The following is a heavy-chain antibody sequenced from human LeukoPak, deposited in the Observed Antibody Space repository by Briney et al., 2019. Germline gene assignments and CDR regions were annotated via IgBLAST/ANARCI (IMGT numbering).Heavy chain of an antibody. CDR2: TYYSGST. Sequence: SETLSLTCTVSGGSISSYYWSWIRQPPGKGLEWIGYTYYSGSTNYNPSLKSRVTISVDTSKNQFSLKLSSVTAADTAVYYCARSRYGYCSSTSCYLDAFDIWGQGTMVTVSS. J-gene: IGHJ3*02. D-gene: IGHD2-2*03. CDR1: GGSISSYY. CDR3: ARSRYGYCSSTSCYLDAFDI. V-gene: IGHV4-59*01.